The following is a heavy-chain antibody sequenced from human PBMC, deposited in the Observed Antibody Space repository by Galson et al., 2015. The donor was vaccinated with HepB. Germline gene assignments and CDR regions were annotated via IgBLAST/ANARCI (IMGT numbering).Heavy chain of an antibody. CDR1: GASIISSNW. V-gene: IGHV4-4*02. Sequence: LSLTCAVSGASIISSNWWSWVRQPPGKGLEWIGEIYHSGSTTYNPSLKSRVTISVDKSKNQFSLKLSSVTAADTAVYYCAREGGSFTSWSFFDSWGQGTLLTVSS. CDR3: AREGGSFTSWSFFDS. CDR2: IYHSGST. J-gene: IGHJ4*02. D-gene: IGHD2-2*01.